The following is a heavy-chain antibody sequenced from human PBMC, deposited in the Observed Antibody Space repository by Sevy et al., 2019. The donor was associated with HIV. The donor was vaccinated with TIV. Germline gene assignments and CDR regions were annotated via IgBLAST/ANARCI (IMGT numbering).Heavy chain of an antibody. CDR2: ISAYNGNT. D-gene: IGHD6-13*01. V-gene: IGHV1-18*01. CDR3: ARVRSLAAAGTRAFDI. CDR1: GYTFTSYG. J-gene: IGHJ3*02. Sequence: ASVKVSCKASGYTFTSYGISWVRQAHGQGLEWMGWISAYNGNTNYAQKLQGRVTMTTDTSTSTAYMELRSLRSDDTAVYYCARVRSLAAAGTRAFDIWGQGTMVTVSS.